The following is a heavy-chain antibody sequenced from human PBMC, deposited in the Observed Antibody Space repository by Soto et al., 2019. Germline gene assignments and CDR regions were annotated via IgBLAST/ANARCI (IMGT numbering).Heavy chain of an antibody. V-gene: IGHV3-33*01. CDR3: AREFNGDYRDYYYGMDV. J-gene: IGHJ6*02. CDR2: IWYDGSNK. D-gene: IGHD4-17*01. Sequence: PGGSLRLSCAASGFTFSSYGMHWVRQAPGKGLEWVAVIWYDGSNKYYADSVKGRFTISRDNSKNTLYLQMNSLRAEDTAVYYCAREFNGDYRDYYYGMDVWGQGTTVTVSS. CDR1: GFTFSSYG.